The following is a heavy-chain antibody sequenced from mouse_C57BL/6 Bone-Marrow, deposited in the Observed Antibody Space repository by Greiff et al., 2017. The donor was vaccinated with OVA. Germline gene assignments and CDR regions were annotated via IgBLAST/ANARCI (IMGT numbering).Heavy chain of an antibody. V-gene: IGHV1-72*01. J-gene: IGHJ3*01. CDR3: VYGAWFAY. D-gene: IGHD1-2*01. CDR2: IDPNSGGT. CDR1: GYTFTSYW. Sequence: QSCKASGYTFTSYWMHWVKQRPGRGLEWIGRIDPNSGGTKYNEKFNSKATLTVDKHSSTAYMQLSSLTSEDAAVYCCVYGAWFAYWGQGTLVTVSA.